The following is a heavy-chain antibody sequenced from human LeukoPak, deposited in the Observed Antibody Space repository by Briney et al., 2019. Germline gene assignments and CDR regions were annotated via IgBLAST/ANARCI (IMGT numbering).Heavy chain of an antibody. V-gene: IGHV3-30*04. Sequence: GGSLRLSCAASGFTFSNYPMHWVRQAPGEGLEWVAVISYDGSNKYYADSVKGRFTISRDNSKNTLYLQMNSLRAEDTAVYYCARATYYYDSSGYQGYNWFDPWGQGTLVTVSS. CDR1: GFTFSNYP. J-gene: IGHJ5*02. CDR3: ARATYYYDSSGYQGYNWFDP. CDR2: ISYDGSNK. D-gene: IGHD3-22*01.